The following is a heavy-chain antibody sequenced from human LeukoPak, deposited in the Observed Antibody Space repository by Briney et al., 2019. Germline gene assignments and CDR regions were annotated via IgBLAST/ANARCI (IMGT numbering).Heavy chain of an antibody. J-gene: IGHJ3*02. CDR3: AKDAVVVTAIPVGAFDI. CDR1: GFTFSSYW. Sequence: GGSLRLSCAASGFTFSSYWMSWVRQAPGKGLEWVANIKQDGSEKYYVDSVKGRFTISRDNAKNSLYLQMNSLRAEDTALYCCAKDAVVVTAIPVGAFDIWGQGTMVTVSS. V-gene: IGHV3-7*03. D-gene: IGHD2-21*02. CDR2: IKQDGSEK.